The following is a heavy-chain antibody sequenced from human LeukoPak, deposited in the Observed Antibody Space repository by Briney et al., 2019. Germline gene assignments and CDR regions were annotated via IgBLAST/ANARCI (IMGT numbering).Heavy chain of an antibody. D-gene: IGHD1-26*01. V-gene: IGHV3-23*01. CDR2: ISGSGTGGNT. J-gene: IGHJ4*02. CDR3: ANAGSIRFDY. CDR1: GFTFNSYA. Sequence: AGGSLRLSCAASGFTFNSYAMSWVRQAPGKGLEWVSGISGSGTGGNTYYGDSVKGRFTISGDNSKNTLYLQMNSLRAEDTSVYYCANAGSIRFDYWGQGTLVTVSS.